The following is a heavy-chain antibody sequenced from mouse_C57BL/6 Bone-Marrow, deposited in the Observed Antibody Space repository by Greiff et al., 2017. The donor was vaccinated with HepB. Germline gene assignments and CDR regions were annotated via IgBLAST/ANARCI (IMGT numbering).Heavy chain of an antibody. CDR1: GYTFTSYW. CDR3: AREGGDYDEGDRYFDV. D-gene: IGHD2-4*01. V-gene: IGHV1-50*01. J-gene: IGHJ1*03. CDR2: IDPSDSYT. Sequence: VQLQQPGAELVKPGASVKLSCKASGYTFTSYWMQWVKQRPGQGLEWIGEIDPSDSYTNYNQKFKGKATLTVDTSSSTAYMQLSSLTSEDSAVYYCAREGGDYDEGDRYFDVWGTGTTVTVSS.